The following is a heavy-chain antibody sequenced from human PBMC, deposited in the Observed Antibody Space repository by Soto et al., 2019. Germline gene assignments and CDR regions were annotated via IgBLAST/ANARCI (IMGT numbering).Heavy chain of an antibody. CDR3: AKAYYDFWSGPQTRAFLFDY. CDR1: GFTFSSYA. V-gene: IGHV3-23*01. J-gene: IGHJ4*02. CDR2: ISGSGGST. D-gene: IGHD3-3*01. Sequence: PGGSLRLSCAASGFTFSSYAMSWVRQAPGKGLEWVSAISGSGGSTYYADSVKGRFTISRDNSKNTLYLQMNSLRAEDTAVYYCAKAYYDFWSGPQTRAFLFDYWGQGTLVTVSS.